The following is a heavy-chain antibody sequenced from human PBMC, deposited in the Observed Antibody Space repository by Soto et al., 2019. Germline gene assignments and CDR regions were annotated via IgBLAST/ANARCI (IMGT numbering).Heavy chain of an antibody. CDR1: GYTFTSYG. CDR2: TSAYNGNT. J-gene: IGHJ4*02. Sequence: QVQLVQSGAEVKKPGASVKVSCKASGYTFTSYGISWVRQAPGQGLAWLGWTSAYNGNTNYARNLQGRVTVTADTSTTTAYMGRRSLRSDDTAVYYCARDRGIVIVGGTIPDYWGQGTLVTVSS. V-gene: IGHV1-18*01. CDR3: ARDRGIVIVGGTIPDY. D-gene: IGHD1-26*01.